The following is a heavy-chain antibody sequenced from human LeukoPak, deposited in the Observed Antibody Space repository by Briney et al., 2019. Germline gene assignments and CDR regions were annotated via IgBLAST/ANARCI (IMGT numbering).Heavy chain of an antibody. CDR3: ARDPSGSYPDY. J-gene: IGHJ4*02. D-gene: IGHD1-26*01. V-gene: IGHV3-30-3*01. Sequence: GGSLRLSCAASGFTFSSYAMHWVRQAPGKGLEWVAVISYDGSNKYYADSVKGRFTISRDNSKNTLYLQMNSLRAEDTAVYYCARDPSGSYPDYWGQGTPVTVSS. CDR2: ISYDGSNK. CDR1: GFTFSSYA.